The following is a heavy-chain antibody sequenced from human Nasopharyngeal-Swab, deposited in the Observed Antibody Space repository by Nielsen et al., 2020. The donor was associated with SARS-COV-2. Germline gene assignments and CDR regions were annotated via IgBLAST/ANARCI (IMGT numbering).Heavy chain of an antibody. V-gene: IGHV3-64*01. CDR1: GFSFSSYA. CDR3: ARALGGHPDS. J-gene: IGHJ5*01. Sequence: GESLKISCAASGFSFSSYAMNWVRQAPGKGLEYVSVISGDGGTTFYANSVKGRFTISRDNSKNTLYLQMGSLRPEDTAVYYCARALGGHPDSWGQGTLVTISS. D-gene: IGHD2-15*01. CDR2: ISGDGGTT.